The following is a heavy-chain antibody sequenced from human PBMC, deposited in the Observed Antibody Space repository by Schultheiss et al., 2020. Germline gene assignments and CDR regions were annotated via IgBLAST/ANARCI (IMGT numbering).Heavy chain of an antibody. CDR2: IYHSGST. CDR3: ARDRIEMATLYWYFDL. Sequence: SETLSLTCAVYGGSFSGYYWSWIRQPPGKGLEWIGEIYHSGSTNYNPSLKSRVTISVDKSKNQFSLKLSSVTAADTAVYYCARDRIEMATLYWYFDLWGRGTLVTVYS. D-gene: IGHD5-24*01. V-gene: IGHV4-34*01. CDR1: GGSFSGYY. J-gene: IGHJ2*01.